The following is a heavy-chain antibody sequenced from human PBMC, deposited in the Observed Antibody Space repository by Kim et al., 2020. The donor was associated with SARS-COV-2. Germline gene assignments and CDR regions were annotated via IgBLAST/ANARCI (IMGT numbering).Heavy chain of an antibody. CDR1: GGSISSGGYY. CDR2: IYYSGST. J-gene: IGHJ3*02. CDR3: ARARRGIVVDAFDI. D-gene: IGHD6-19*01. V-gene: IGHV4-31*03. Sequence: SETLSLTCTVSGGSISSGGYYWSWIRQHPGKGLEWIGYIYYSGSTYYNPSLKSRVTISVDTSKNQFSLKLSSVTAADTAVYYCARARRGIVVDAFDIWGKGTMVTVSS.